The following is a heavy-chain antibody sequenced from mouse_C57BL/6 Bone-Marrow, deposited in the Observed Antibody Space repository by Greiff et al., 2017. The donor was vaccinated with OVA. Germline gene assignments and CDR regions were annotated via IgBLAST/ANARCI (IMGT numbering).Heavy chain of an antibody. D-gene: IGHD2-5*01. V-gene: IGHV14-3*01. J-gene: IGHJ1*03. CDR3: ARCGYYSNSPWYFDV. CDR2: IDPANGNT. Sequence: VQLKESVAELVRPGASVKLSCTASGFNIKNTYMHWVKQRPEQGLEWIGRIDPANGNTKYAPKFQGKATITADTSSNTAYLQLSSLTSEDTAIYYCARCGYYSNSPWYFDVWGTGTTVTVSS. CDR1: GFNIKNTY.